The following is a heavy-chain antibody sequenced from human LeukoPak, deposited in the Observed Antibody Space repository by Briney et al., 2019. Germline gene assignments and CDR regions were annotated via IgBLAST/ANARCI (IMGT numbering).Heavy chain of an antibody. CDR3: ARKGLTGGLDY. CDR1: GGSISSYY. D-gene: IGHD2-8*02. J-gene: IGHJ4*02. V-gene: IGHV4-59*01. Sequence: TSETLSLTCTGSGGSISSYYWSWIRQPPGKGLEWIGYIYYSGSTNYNPSLKSRVTISVDTSKNQFSLKLSSVTAADTAVYYCARKGLTGGLDYWGQGTLVTVSS. CDR2: IYYSGST.